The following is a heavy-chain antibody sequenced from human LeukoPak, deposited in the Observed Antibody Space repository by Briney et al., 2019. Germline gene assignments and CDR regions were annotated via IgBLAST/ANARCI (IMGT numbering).Heavy chain of an antibody. CDR1: GFTFSSNA. Sequence: PGGSLRLSCAASGFTFSSNAMSWVRQAPGKRPEWVSSLTDSGGTTYYVDSVKGRFTISRDNSKNSLYLQMNSLRAEDTAVYYCARDVNSGSWYYYYYGMDVWGQGTTVTVSS. D-gene: IGHD1-26*01. J-gene: IGHJ6*02. CDR2: LTDSGGTT. V-gene: IGHV3-23*01. CDR3: ARDVNSGSWYYYYYGMDV.